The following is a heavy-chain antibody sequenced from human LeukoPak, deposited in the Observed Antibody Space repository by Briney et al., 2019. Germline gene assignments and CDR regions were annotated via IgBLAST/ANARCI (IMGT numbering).Heavy chain of an antibody. CDR1: GFTVSSNY. D-gene: IGHD1-26*01. CDR2: IYSGGST. V-gene: IGHV3-66*01. Sequence: GGSLRLSCAASGFTVSSNYMSWVRQAPGKGLEWVSVIYSGGSTYYADSVKGRFTISRDNSKNTLYLQMNSLRAEDTAVYYCARVLGRRNYYGMDVWGQGTTVTVSS. J-gene: IGHJ6*02. CDR3: ARVLGRRNYYGMDV.